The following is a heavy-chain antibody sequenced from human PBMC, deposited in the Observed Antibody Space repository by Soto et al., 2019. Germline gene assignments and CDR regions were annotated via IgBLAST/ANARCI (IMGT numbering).Heavy chain of an antibody. D-gene: IGHD5-12*01. CDR1: GFTFSSYD. CDR3: ARGYREVATIGCPDY. Sequence: PGGSLRLSCAASGFTFSSYDMHWVRQATGKGLEWASAIGTAGDTYYPGSVKGRFTISRESAKNSLYLQMNSLRARDTAVYYCARGYREVATIGCPDYWGQGTLVTVSS. CDR2: IGTAGDT. V-gene: IGHV3-13*01. J-gene: IGHJ4*02.